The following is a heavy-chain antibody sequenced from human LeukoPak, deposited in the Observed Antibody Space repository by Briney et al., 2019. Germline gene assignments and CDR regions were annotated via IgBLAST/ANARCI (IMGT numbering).Heavy chain of an antibody. D-gene: IGHD3-10*01. CDR3: AKDRSRYYGPDAFDI. J-gene: IGHJ3*02. V-gene: IGHV3-23*01. CDR2: IRGSGGGT. Sequence: PGGSLRLSCAASGFTFSSYAMNWVRQAPGKGLEWVSGIRGSGGGTYYADSVKGRFTVSRDNSKNTLYLQMSSLRAEDTAVYYCAKDRSRYYGPDAFDIWGQGTMVTVSS. CDR1: GFTFSSYA.